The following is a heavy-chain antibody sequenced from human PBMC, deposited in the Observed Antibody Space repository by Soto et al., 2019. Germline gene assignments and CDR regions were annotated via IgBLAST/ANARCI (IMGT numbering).Heavy chain of an antibody. Sequence: GPGLVKPSQTLSLTCTVSDASISTATFYWIRQLPGEALEWIGYIYYIGSAYYNSSLRSRATLSLDTSKSEFSLTLTSLTAADTAVYYCARGEAGVAGRLDYWGQGTPVTVSS. D-gene: IGHD6-19*01. J-gene: IGHJ4*02. CDR3: ARGEAGVAGRLDY. CDR2: IYYIGSA. V-gene: IGHV4-31*03. CDR1: DASISTATFY.